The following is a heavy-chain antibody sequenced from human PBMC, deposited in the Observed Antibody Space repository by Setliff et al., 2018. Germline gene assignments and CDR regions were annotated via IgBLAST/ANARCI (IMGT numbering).Heavy chain of an antibody. J-gene: IGHJ4*02. V-gene: IGHV3-74*01. CDR2: VNGDGSTT. D-gene: IGHD3-3*01. CDR1: GFTFSNYW. CDR3: ARAYDFWSGYMGMDS. Sequence: SLKISCAASGFTFSNYWMHWVRQVPGKGLVWVGRVNGDGSTTGYADSVKGRFTISRDNAKNTLYLQMNSLRTEDAAVYYCARAYDFWSGYMGMDSWGQGTLVTVSS.